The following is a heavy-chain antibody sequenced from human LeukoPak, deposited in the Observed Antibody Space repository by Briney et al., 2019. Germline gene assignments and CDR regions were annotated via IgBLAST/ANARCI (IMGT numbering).Heavy chain of an antibody. J-gene: IGHJ4*02. V-gene: IGHV3-23*01. CDR1: GFTFRNYD. Sequence: GGSLRLSCAASGFTFRNYDMSWVRQAPGKGLEWVSGISASGENTYYADSARGRFTISRDNSMNTLYLQMNSLRAEDTAIYYCAKIAYIYGPNPYEYWGQGTLVTVSS. CDR2: ISASGENT. CDR3: AKIAYIYGPNPYEY. D-gene: IGHD5-18*01.